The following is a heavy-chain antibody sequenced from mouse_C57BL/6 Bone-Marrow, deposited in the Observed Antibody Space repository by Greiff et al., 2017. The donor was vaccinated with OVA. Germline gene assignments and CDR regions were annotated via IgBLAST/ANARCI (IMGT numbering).Heavy chain of an antibody. V-gene: IGHV1-63*01. J-gene: IGHJ3*01. D-gene: IGHD1-1*01. CDR3: ARYYGSSYGFAY. CDR1: GYTFTNYW. CDR2: IYPGGGYT. Sequence: VKLVASGAELVRPGTSVKMSCKASGYTFTNYWIGWAKQRPGHGLEWIGDIYPGGGYTNYNEKFKGKATLTADKSSSTAYMQFSSLTSEDSAIYYCARYYGSSYGFAYWGQGTLVTVSA.